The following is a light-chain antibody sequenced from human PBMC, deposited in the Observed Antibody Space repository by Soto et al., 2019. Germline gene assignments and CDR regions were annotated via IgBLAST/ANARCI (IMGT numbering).Light chain of an antibody. J-gene: IGKJ5*01. CDR2: DAS. Sequence: DIQMTQSPSSLSASVGDRVTITCQASQDITNYLNWYQQKQGRAPRLLLYDASSLETGGTSRFSGSGSGTDFTLTISSLQPEDVATYYCQHYDHLPITFGQGTRLEIK. CDR3: QHYDHLPIT. V-gene: IGKV1-33*01. CDR1: QDITNY.